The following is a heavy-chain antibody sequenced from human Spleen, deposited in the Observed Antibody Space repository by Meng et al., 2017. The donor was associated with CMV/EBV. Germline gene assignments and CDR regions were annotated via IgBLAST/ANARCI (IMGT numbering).Heavy chain of an antibody. V-gene: IGHV3-20*04. J-gene: IGHJ4*02. CDR1: GFTFSNAW. CDR2: INWNGGST. D-gene: IGHD2-21*01. CDR3: ARADRLFVVGLFDY. Sequence: GGSLRLSCAASGFTFSNAWMSWVRQAPGKGLEWVSGINWNGGSTGYVDSVKGRFTISRDNAKNSLYLQMNSLRAEDTALYYCARADRLFVVGLFDYWGQGTLVTVSS.